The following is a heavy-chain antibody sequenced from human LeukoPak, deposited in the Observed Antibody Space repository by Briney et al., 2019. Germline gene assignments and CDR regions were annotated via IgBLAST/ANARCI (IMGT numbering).Heavy chain of an antibody. V-gene: IGHV3-23*01. J-gene: IGHJ3*01. D-gene: IGHD4-17*01. Sequence: GGSLRLSCTASGFTFSNYGMTWIRQAPEKGLEWVSSMRSVNGDIKYSDSAKGRFTISRDNSKNTLYLQMDSLRVDDTAVYYCGRDPDGDYIGAFDFRGQGTKVTVSS. CDR3: GRDPDGDYIGAFDF. CDR1: GFTFSNYG. CDR2: MRSVNGDI.